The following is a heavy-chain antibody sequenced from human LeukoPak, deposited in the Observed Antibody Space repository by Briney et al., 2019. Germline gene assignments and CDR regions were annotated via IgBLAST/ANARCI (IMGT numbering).Heavy chain of an antibody. J-gene: IGHJ4*02. D-gene: IGHD4-23*01. V-gene: IGHV1-69*05. CDR2: IIPILVTA. Sequence: SVKVSCKASGGTLSIYAISWARQAPGQGLEWRGGIIPILVTANYAEKFHGRVTITTDESTSTGYMEMSSLRSEDTAVYYCARGGTTVVSYYFDYWGQGTLVSVSS. CDR3: ARGGTTVVSYYFDY. CDR1: GGTLSIYA.